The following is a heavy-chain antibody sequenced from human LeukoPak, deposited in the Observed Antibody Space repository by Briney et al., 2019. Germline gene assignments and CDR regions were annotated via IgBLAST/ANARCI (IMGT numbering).Heavy chain of an antibody. Sequence: GGTLRLSCAASGFSFSSHGMSWVRQAPGKGLEWVSGIIGGAGGTYYADSVKGRFTISRDNAKNTLYLQMNSLRAEDTAVYYCAKDAVPGGATLVYWGQGTLVTVSS. CDR3: AKDAVPGGATLVY. CDR1: GFSFSSHG. V-gene: IGHV3-23*01. CDR2: IIGGAGGT. D-gene: IGHD1-26*01. J-gene: IGHJ4*02.